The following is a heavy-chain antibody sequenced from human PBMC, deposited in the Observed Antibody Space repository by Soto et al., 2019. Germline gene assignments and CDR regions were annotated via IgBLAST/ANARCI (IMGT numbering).Heavy chain of an antibody. CDR3: ARDLGSGWYTPYYYGMDV. CDR1: GFTFSSYW. J-gene: IGHJ6*02. D-gene: IGHD6-19*01. V-gene: IGHV3-7*05. Sequence: GGSLRLSCAASGFTFSSYWMSWVRQAPGKGLEWVANIKQDGSEKYYVDSVKGRFTISRDNAKNSLYLQMNSLRAEDTAVYYCARDLGSGWYTPYYYGMDVWGQGTTVTVSS. CDR2: IKQDGSEK.